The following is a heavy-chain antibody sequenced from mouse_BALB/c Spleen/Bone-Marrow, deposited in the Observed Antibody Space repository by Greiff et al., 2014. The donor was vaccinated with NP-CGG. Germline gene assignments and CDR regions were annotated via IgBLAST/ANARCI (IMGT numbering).Heavy chain of an antibody. Sequence: VQLQQSDAELVKPGASVKISCKASGYTFTDRAIHWVKQKPEQGLEWIGYISPGNGNVKDNEKFKGKATLTADRSSNTAYMHLTNLNSEDSAVYVCVVYCCMYRSYAMDYWGQGTSVTVSS. CDR2: ISPGNGNV. CDR3: VVYCCMYRSYAMDY. D-gene: IGHD2-1*01. CDR1: GYTFTDRA. V-gene: IGHV1S53*02. J-gene: IGHJ4*01.